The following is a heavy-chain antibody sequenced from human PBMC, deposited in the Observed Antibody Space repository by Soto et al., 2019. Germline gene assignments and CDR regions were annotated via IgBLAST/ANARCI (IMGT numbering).Heavy chain of an antibody. CDR2: IYHSGST. CDR3: ARGWVSGYGSGSEVPYYGMDV. D-gene: IGHD3-10*01. Sequence: PSETLSLTCAVSGGSISSGGYSWSWIRQPPGKGLEWIGYIYHSGSTYYNPSLKSRVTISVDRSKNQFSLKLSSVTAADTAVYYCARGWVSGYGSGSEVPYYGMDVWGQGTTVTVSS. J-gene: IGHJ6*02. CDR1: GGSISSGGYS. V-gene: IGHV4-30-2*01.